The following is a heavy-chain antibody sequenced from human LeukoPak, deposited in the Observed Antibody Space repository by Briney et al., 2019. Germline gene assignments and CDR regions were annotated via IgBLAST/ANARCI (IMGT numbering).Heavy chain of an antibody. Sequence: PGGSLRLSCAASGFTFSSYWMSWVRQAPGKGLEWVANIKQDGSEKYYVDSVKGRFTISRDNAKNSLYLQMNSLRAEDTAVYYCAREGYGSGSYYYFDYWGQGTLVTVSS. CDR2: IKQDGSEK. V-gene: IGHV3-7*01. J-gene: IGHJ4*02. CDR3: AREGYGSGSYYYFDY. CDR1: GFTFSSYW. D-gene: IGHD3-10*01.